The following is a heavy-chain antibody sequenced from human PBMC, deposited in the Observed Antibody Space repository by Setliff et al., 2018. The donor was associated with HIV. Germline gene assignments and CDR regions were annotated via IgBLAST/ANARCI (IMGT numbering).Heavy chain of an antibody. CDR2: INPSEST. V-gene: IGHV4-34*01. D-gene: IGHD2-21*02. Sequence: PSETLSLTCAVYGGSFSNHYWTWIRQPPGKGLEWIGEINPSESTHYNPSLKSRVTISVDTSKNQFSLILTSVTAADTAVYYCARGGDWTLDHWGRGSLVTVSS. CDR1: GGSFSNHY. CDR3: ARGGDWTLDH. J-gene: IGHJ4*02.